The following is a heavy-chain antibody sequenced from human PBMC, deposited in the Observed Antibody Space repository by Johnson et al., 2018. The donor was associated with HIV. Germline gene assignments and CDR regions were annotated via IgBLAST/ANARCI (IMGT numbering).Heavy chain of an antibody. CDR3: AREGSGAPHDAFDI. Sequence: QVQLVESGGGVVQPGRSLRLSCAASGFTFSSYAMHWVRQAPGKGLEWVAVISYDGSNKYYADSVKGRFTISRDNSKNTLYLQMNSLRVEDTAVYYCAREGSGAPHDAFDIWGQGTMVTVSS. D-gene: IGHD1-26*01. J-gene: IGHJ3*02. V-gene: IGHV3-30-3*01. CDR2: ISYDGSNK. CDR1: GFTFSSYA.